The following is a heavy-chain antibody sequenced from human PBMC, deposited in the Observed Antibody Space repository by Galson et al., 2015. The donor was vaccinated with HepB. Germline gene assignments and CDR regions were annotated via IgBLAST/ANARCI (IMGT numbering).Heavy chain of an antibody. J-gene: IGHJ4*02. V-gene: IGHV3-15*01. CDR2: IKSKTDGGTT. Sequence: SLRLSCAASGFTFSNAWMSWVRQAPGKGLERVGRIKSKTDGGTTDYAAPVKGRFTISRDDSKNTLYLQMNSLKTEDTAVYYCTTEGAGYYFDYWGQGTLVTVSS. CDR3: TTEGAGYYFDY. D-gene: IGHD3-10*01. CDR1: GFTFSNAW.